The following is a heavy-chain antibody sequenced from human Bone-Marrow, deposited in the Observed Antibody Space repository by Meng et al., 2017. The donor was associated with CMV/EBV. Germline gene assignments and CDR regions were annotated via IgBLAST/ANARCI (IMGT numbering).Heavy chain of an antibody. CDR1: YY. CDR2: INPNSGGT. V-gene: IGHV1-2*02. J-gene: IGHJ6*02. CDR3: ARDRGYCSSTSCYSYYYYGMDV. Sequence: YYMHWVRQAPGQGLEWMGWINPNSGGTNYAQKFQGRVTMTRDTSISTAYMELSRLRSDDTAVYYCARDRGYCSSTSCYSYYYYGMDVWGQGTTVT. D-gene: IGHD2-2*01.